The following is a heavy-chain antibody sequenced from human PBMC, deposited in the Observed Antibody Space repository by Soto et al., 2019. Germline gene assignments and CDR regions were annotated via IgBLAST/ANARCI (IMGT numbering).Heavy chain of an antibody. D-gene: IGHD6-13*01. CDR1: GGSISSYF. Sequence: QVQLQESGPGLLKPSETLSLTCTVSGGSISSYFYIWVRQPPGKGLEWIGSVYYTGTTDYNPSLKSLFTTAVDTSKTQFSLHPRSVTAADTAVYYCARDLAAVPRAFDYWGRGTLVTVSS. CDR2: VYYTGTT. J-gene: IGHJ4*02. CDR3: ARDLAAVPRAFDY. V-gene: IGHV4-59*01.